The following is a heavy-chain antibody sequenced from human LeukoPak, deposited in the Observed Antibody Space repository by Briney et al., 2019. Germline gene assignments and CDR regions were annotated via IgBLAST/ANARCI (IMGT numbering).Heavy chain of an antibody. CDR2: IRSKANSYAT. CDR1: GFTFSGSA. Sequence: PGGSLRLSCAASGFTFSGSAMHWVRQASGKGLEWVGRIRSKANSYATAYAASVKGRFTISRDDSKNTAYLQMNSLKTEDTAVYYCARGYDILTGSYYYYYMDVWGKGTTVTISS. CDR3: ARGYDILTGSYYYYYMDV. V-gene: IGHV3-73*01. J-gene: IGHJ6*03. D-gene: IGHD3-9*01.